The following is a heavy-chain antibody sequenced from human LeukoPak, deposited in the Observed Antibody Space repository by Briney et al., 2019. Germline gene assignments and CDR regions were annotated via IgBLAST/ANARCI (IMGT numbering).Heavy chain of an antibody. V-gene: IGHV4-4*07. Sequence: PSETLSLTCTVSGGSISSYYWSWTRQPAGKGLEWIGRIYTSGSTNYNPSLKSRVTISVDKSKNQFSLKLSSVTAADTAVYYCARVLAAAAPGPYYFDYWGQGTLVTVSS. CDR2: IYTSGST. D-gene: IGHD6-13*01. CDR3: ARVLAAAAPGPYYFDY. CDR1: GGSISSYY. J-gene: IGHJ4*02.